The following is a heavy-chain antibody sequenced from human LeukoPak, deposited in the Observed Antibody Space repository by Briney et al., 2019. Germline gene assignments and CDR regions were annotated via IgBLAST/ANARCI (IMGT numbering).Heavy chain of an antibody. CDR1: GFTLSTYW. V-gene: IGHV3-7*01. J-gene: IGHJ4*02. D-gene: IGHD3-16*02. CDR3: TTFGLYDHFWGSYRGFDY. Sequence: GGSLRLSRAGCGFTLSTYWMSWVRQARGKGREGVANIKQEGCEKYYVDTVKGRFTIPRDNAKNSLYLQMNSLRADDTAVYYCTTFGLYDHFWGSYRGFDYWGQGTLVTVSS. CDR2: IKQEGCEK.